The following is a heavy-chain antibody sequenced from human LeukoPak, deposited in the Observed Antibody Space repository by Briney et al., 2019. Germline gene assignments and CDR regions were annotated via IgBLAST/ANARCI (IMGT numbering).Heavy chain of an antibody. V-gene: IGHV4-59*08. Sequence: SETLSLTWTVSGXSISSYYGSWTRQPPGKGLEWIGYIFYSGSTNYNPSLKSRVTISVDTSKNQVSLKLRSVTAADTAVYYCARTNPSFDYWGQGTLVTVSS. CDR3: ARTNPSFDY. CDR2: IFYSGST. CDR1: GXSISSYY. J-gene: IGHJ4*02.